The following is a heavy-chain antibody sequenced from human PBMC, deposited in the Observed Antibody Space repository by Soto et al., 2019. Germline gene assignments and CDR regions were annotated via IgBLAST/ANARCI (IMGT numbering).Heavy chain of an antibody. D-gene: IGHD6-13*01. J-gene: IGHJ5*02. CDR2: IYTSGST. CDR1: GGSISSYY. CDR3: ERDSLGPFGRAAAGTTHSFEP. Sequence: SETLSLTCTVSGGSISSYYWSWVRQPAGKGLEWIGRIYTSGSTNYNPSLKSRVTMSVDTSKNQFSLKLSSVTAADTAVYYCERDSLGPFGRAAAGTTHSFEPWGQGTLVIV. V-gene: IGHV4-4*07.